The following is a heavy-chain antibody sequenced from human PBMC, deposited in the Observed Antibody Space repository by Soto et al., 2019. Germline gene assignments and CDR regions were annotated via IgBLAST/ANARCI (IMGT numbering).Heavy chain of an antibody. V-gene: IGHV4-34*01. CDR3: ARAQRAIFGVVTNFDY. Sequence: SETLSLTCAVYGGSFSGYYWSWIRQPPGKGLEWIGEINHSGGTNYNPSLKSRVTISVDTSKNQFSLKLSSVTAADTAVYYCARAQRAIFGVVTNFDYWGQGTRVTVSS. D-gene: IGHD3-3*01. CDR1: GGSFSGYY. J-gene: IGHJ4*02. CDR2: INHSGGT.